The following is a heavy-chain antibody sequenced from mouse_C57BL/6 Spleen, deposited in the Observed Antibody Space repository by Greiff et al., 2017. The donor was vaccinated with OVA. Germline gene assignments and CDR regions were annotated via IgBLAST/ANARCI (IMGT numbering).Heavy chain of an antibody. Sequence: EVKLMESGPGLVKPSQSLSLTCSVTGYSITSGYYWNWIRQFPGNKLEWMGYISYDGSNNYNPSLKNRISITRDTSKNQFFLKLNSVTTEDTATYYCASYGSSPFDYWGQGTTLTVSS. J-gene: IGHJ2*01. CDR2: ISYDGSN. CDR1: GYSITSGYY. CDR3: ASYGSSPFDY. V-gene: IGHV3-6*01. D-gene: IGHD1-1*01.